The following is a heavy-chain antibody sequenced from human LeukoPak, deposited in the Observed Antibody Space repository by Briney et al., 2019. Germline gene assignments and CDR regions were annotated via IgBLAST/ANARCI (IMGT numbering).Heavy chain of an antibody. D-gene: IGHD3-9*01. Sequence: GGSLRLSCAASGFTFSSYGMHWVRQAPGKGLEWVAVIWYDGSNKYYADSVKGRFTISRDNSKNTLYLQMNSLRAEDTAVYYCARDSRFYDILTGYPPIIDLYFDYWGQGTLVTVSS. J-gene: IGHJ4*02. CDR2: IWYDGSNK. CDR1: GFTFSSYG. CDR3: ARDSRFYDILTGYPPIIDLYFDY. V-gene: IGHV3-33*01.